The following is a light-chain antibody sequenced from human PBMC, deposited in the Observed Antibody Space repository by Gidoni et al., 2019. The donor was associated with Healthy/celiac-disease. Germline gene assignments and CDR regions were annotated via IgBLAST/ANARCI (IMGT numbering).Light chain of an antibody. CDR1: QSVLYSSNNKNY. Sequence: DIVLNQSPDSLAVSLGERATINCKSRQSVLYSSNNKNYLAWYQQKPGQPPKLLIYWASTRESGVPDRFSGSGSGTDSTLTISSLQAEDVAVYYCQQYYSTPYTFGQGTKLEIK. CDR2: WAS. V-gene: IGKV4-1*01. CDR3: QQYYSTPYT. J-gene: IGKJ2*01.